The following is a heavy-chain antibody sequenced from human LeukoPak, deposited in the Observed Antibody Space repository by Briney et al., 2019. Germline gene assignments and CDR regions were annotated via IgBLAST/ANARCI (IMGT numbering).Heavy chain of an antibody. D-gene: IGHD3-22*01. V-gene: IGHV4-31*03. J-gene: IGHJ5*02. Sequence: SQTLSLTCTVSGGSISSGGYYWSWIRQHPGKGLEWIGYIYYSGSTYYNPSLKSRVTISVDTSKNQFSLKLSSVTAADTAVYYCARDYKFYDSSGYYAGNWFDPWGQGTLVTVSS. CDR1: GGSISSGGYY. CDR3: ARDYKFYDSSGYYAGNWFDP. CDR2: IYYSGST.